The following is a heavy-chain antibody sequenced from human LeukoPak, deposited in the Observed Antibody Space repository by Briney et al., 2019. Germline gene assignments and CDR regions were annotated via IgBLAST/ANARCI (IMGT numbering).Heavy chain of an antibody. CDR2: INSDGSST. Sequence: GGSLRLSCAASGFTFSSYWMHWVRQAPGKGLVWVSRINSDGSSTSYADSVKGRFTISRDNAKNTLYLQMNSLRAEDTAVYYCARGEVTTVTTDYFDYWGQGTLVTVSS. CDR1: GFTFSSYW. J-gene: IGHJ4*02. V-gene: IGHV3-74*01. CDR3: ARGEVTTVTTDYFDY. D-gene: IGHD4-17*01.